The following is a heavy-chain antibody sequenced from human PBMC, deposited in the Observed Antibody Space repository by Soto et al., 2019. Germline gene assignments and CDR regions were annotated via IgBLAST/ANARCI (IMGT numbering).Heavy chain of an antibody. CDR1: GFTFSSYA. Sequence: EVQLLESGGGLVQPGGSLRLSCAASGFTFSSYAMSWVRQAPGKGLEWVSAISGSGGSTYYADSVKGRFTISRDNSKNELYLQMDSVRAEDTAVYYCAEPHGLGMVGLDYWGQGTLVTVSS. CDR2: ISGSGGST. V-gene: IGHV3-23*01. J-gene: IGHJ4*02. D-gene: IGHD2-15*01. CDR3: AEPHGLGMVGLDY.